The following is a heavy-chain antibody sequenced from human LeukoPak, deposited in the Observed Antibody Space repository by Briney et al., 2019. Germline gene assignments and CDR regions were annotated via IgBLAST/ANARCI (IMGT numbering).Heavy chain of an antibody. D-gene: IGHD3-22*01. CDR3: AKWGYCFDSCAHVVPTDDS. V-gene: IGHV4-59*01. J-gene: IGHJ4*02. Sequence: PSETLSLTCTASGGSISSYYWTWIRQPPGKGLEWIGYIIYSGRTDNNPSPKSRGTISIDATTNKFSLHLSPMTAADTAVYYCAKWGYCFDSCAHVVPTDDSWGQGALVTVSS. CDR1: GGSISSYY. CDR2: IIYSGRT.